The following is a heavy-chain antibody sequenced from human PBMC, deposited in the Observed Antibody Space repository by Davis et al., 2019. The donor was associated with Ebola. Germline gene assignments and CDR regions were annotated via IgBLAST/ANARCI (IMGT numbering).Heavy chain of an antibody. V-gene: IGHV1-8*01. CDR2: MNPNSGNT. D-gene: IGHD2-2*01. CDR3: ARDPPAMMSGWFDP. CDR1: GYTFTSYD. Sequence: ASVKVSCKASGYTFTSYDINWVRQATGQGLEWMGWMNPNSGNTGYAQKFQGRVTMTEDTSTDTAYMELSSLRSEDTAVYYCARDPPAMMSGWFDPWGQGTLVTVSS. J-gene: IGHJ5*02.